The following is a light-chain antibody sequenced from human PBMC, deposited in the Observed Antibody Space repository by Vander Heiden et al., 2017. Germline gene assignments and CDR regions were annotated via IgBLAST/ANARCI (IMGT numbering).Light chain of an antibody. CDR3: QHYYNLPYT. CDR2: DAS. Sequence: DIQMTQSPSSLSAALGDRVTVTCQASQDISNYLNWYQHKPGEAPKLLIYDASILETGVPSRCSGSGSGTDFTFTVSSLQPEDLATYYCQHYYNLPYTFGQGTKLEI. J-gene: IGKJ2*01. V-gene: IGKV1-33*01. CDR1: QDISNY.